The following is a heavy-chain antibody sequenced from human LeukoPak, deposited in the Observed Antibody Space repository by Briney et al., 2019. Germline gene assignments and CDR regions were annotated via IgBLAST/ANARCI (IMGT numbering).Heavy chain of an antibody. CDR2: ISAYNGNT. CDR3: ARGGCSSTSCYWTSEPRYMDV. D-gene: IGHD2-2*01. CDR1: GYTFTSYG. Sequence: GASVKVSCKASGYTFTSYGISCVRQAPGQGLEWMGWISAYNGNTNYAQKLQGRVTMTTDTSTSTAYMELRSLRSDDTAVYYCARGGCSSTSCYWTSEPRYMDVWGKGTTVTVSS. V-gene: IGHV1-18*01. J-gene: IGHJ6*03.